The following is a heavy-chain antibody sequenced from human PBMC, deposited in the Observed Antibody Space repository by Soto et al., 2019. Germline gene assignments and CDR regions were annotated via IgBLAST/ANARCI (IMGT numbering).Heavy chain of an antibody. CDR2: IYPGVSDT. CDR1: GYSFTSYW. J-gene: IGHJ4*02. Sequence: PGECLKVSCYGSGYSFTSYWIGWVRQMPGKVLEWMGIIYPGVSDTRYSPSFQGQVSISADKSISTAYLQWSSLKASDTAMYYCARTETIAAAGSFDYWGQGTLVPVSS. CDR3: ARTETIAAAGSFDY. D-gene: IGHD6-13*01. V-gene: IGHV5-51*01.